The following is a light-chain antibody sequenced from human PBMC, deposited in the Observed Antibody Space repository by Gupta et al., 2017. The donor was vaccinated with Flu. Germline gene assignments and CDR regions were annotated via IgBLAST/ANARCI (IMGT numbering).Light chain of an antibody. CDR2: GAS. V-gene: IGKV3-20*01. Sequence: EIVLTQSPCTLSLSPGERATLSCRASQSVSSSYLAWYQQKPGQAPRLLIYGASSRATGIPDRFRGSGSGTDFTLTISRREPEDFAVYYCQQYGSSPQWTFGQGTKVEIK. CDR3: QQYGSSPQWT. J-gene: IGKJ1*01. CDR1: QSVSSSY.